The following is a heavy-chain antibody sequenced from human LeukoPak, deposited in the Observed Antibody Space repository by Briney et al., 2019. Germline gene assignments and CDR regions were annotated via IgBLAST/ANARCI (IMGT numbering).Heavy chain of an antibody. CDR1: GFTFSSYG. CDR3: ASRMTNDY. Sequence: GGSLRLSCAASGFTFSSYGMHWVRQAPGKGLEWVSVIYSGGSTYYADSVKGRFTISRDNSKNTLYLQMNSLRAEDTAVYYCASRMTNDYWGQGTLVTVSS. J-gene: IGHJ4*02. V-gene: IGHV3-66*01. D-gene: IGHD4-11*01. CDR2: IYSGGST.